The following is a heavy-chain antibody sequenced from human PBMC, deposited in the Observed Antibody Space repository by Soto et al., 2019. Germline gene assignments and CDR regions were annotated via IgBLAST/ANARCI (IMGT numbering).Heavy chain of an antibody. V-gene: IGHV4-34*01. CDR2: INHSGST. Sequence: PETLSLTSAVYGGSFSGYYWSWIRQPPGKGLEWIGEINHSGSTNYNPSLKSRVTISVDTSKNQFSLKLSSVTAADTAVYYCASAIVGVHLDAFDIWGQGTMVTVSS. D-gene: IGHD1-26*01. J-gene: IGHJ3*02. CDR1: GGSFSGYY. CDR3: ASAIVGVHLDAFDI.